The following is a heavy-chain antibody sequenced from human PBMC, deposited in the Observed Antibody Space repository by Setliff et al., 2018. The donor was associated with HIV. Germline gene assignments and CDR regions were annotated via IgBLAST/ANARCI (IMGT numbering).Heavy chain of an antibody. D-gene: IGHD6-19*01. CDR1: AGSIRSSTYY. CDR3: IIAYSSGWLAPMGFDS. V-gene: IGHV4-39*01. CDR2: IYYSGST. J-gene: IGHJ4*02. Sequence: PSETLSLTCTVSAGSIRSSTYYWAWIRQPPGKGLEWIGTIYYSGSTYYNPSLKSRATISVDTSKKQFSLKLSSVTAADTAVYYCIIAYSSGWLAPMGFDSWGQGTLVTVSS.